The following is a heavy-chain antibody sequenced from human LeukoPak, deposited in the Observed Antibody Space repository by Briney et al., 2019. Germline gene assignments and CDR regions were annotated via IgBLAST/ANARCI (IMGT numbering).Heavy chain of an antibody. J-gene: IGHJ5*02. V-gene: IGHV3-43*02. CDR2: ISGDGGST. Sequence: PGGTLRLSCAASGFTFSAFAMHWGRQAPGQGLEWVSVISGDGGSTYSADSVKGRFTISRDNSKHSLYLQMTSLRPEDTALYYCENLWGTSWFNPWGQGTLVTVSS. D-gene: IGHD2-21*01. CDR3: ENLWGTSWFNP. CDR1: GFTFSAFA.